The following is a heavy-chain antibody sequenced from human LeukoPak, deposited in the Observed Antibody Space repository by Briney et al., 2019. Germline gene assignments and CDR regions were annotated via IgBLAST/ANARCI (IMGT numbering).Heavy chain of an antibody. V-gene: IGHV4-59*01. CDR2: IYYSGST. CDR1: GGSISSYY. J-gene: IGHJ4*02. CDR3: ARGLYGSGSYSNRPLDY. Sequence: PSETLSLTCIVSGGSISSYYWSWIRQPPGKGLEWIGYIYYSGSTNYNPSLKSRVTISVDTSKNQFSLKLSSVTAADTAVYYCARGLYGSGSYSNRPLDYWGQGTLVTVSS. D-gene: IGHD3-10*01.